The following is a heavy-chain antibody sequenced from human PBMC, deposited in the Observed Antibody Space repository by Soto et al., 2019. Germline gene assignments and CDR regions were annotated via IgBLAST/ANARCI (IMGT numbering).Heavy chain of an antibody. CDR1: GFTFSSYW. Sequence: EVQLVESGGGLVQPGGSLRLSCAASGFTFSSYWMCWVRQAPGKGLEWVANIKQDGSEKYYVDSVKGRFTIPRDNAKNALYLQMNSLRGEDTAVYYCARTSNRTRAFDIWGQGTMVTVSS. D-gene: IGHD1-1*01. CDR3: ARTSNRTRAFDI. CDR2: IKQDGSEK. J-gene: IGHJ3*02. V-gene: IGHV3-7*01.